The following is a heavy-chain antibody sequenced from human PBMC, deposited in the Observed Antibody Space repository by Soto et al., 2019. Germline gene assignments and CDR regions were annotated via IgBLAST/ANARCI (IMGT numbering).Heavy chain of an antibody. CDR3: AKGGWQWLVTSDFNY. Sequence: VQLVESGGGVVQPGRSLRLSCAASGFTFSDYAMHWVRQAPGKGLEWVAVVSHDGRNTHYADSVKGRFTISRDSAKNTVSLEMTSLRAEDTAVDYCAKGGWQWLVTSDFNYWGQGALVTVSS. J-gene: IGHJ4*02. CDR1: GFTFSDYA. V-gene: IGHV3-30*18. CDR2: VSHDGRNT. D-gene: IGHD6-19*01.